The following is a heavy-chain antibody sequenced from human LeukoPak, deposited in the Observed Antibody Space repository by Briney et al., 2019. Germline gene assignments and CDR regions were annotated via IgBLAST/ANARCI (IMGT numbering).Heavy chain of an antibody. D-gene: IGHD2-15*01. Sequence: PSETLSLTCTVSSGSFSNYFWGWVRQPPGKGLEWIGRVYSIGTTHYNPSLKSRVTMSMDTSTNQFSLNLRSVTASDTAVYYCGRQGYTASHYFLDYWSQGTLVVVS. CDR1: SGSFSNYF. V-gene: IGHV4-4*07. J-gene: IGHJ4*02. CDR3: GRQGYTASHYFLDY. CDR2: VYSIGTT.